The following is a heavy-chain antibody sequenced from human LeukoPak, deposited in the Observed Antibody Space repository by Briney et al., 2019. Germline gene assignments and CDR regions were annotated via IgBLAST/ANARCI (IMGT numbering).Heavy chain of an antibody. CDR1: GLTFSSNW. Sequence: GGSLRLSCAASGLTFSSNWMSWVRQAPGKGLEWVANIKQDGSEKYYVDSVKGRFTITRDNAKNSLYLQMNSLRAEDTAVYYCARTYVPTYYFDSSGHYQAYFDYWGQGTLVTVSS. V-gene: IGHV3-7*01. CDR3: ARTYVPTYYFDSSGHYQAYFDY. D-gene: IGHD3-22*01. CDR2: IKQDGSEK. J-gene: IGHJ4*02.